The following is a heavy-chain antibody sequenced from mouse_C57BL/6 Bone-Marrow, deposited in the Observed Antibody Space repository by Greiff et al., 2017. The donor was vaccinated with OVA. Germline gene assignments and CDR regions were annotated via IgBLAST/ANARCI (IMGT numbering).Heavy chain of an antibody. CDR3: ARRKIYGKGWYFDV. D-gene: IGHD2-1*01. Sequence: VQLQQSGPELVKPGASVKIPCKASGYTFTDYNMDWVKQSHGKSLEWIGDINPNNGGTIYNQKFKGKATLTVDKSSSTAYMELRSLTSEDTAVYYCARRKIYGKGWYFDVWGTGTTVTVSS. J-gene: IGHJ1*03. V-gene: IGHV1-18*01. CDR2: INPNNGGT. CDR1: GYTFTDYN.